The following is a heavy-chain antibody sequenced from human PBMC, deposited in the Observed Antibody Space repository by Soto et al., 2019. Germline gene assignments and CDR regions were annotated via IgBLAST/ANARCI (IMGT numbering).Heavy chain of an antibody. J-gene: IGHJ3*02. CDR1: GFTFSSYA. CDR2: ISGSGGST. D-gene: IGHD6-13*01. Sequence: GGSLRLSCAASGFTFSSYAMSWVRQAPGKGLEWVSAISGSGGSTYYADSVKGRFTISRDNSKNTLHLQMNSLRAEDTAVYYCAKYREGGGDIAAADAFDIWGQGTMVTISS. CDR3: AKYREGGGDIAAADAFDI. V-gene: IGHV3-23*01.